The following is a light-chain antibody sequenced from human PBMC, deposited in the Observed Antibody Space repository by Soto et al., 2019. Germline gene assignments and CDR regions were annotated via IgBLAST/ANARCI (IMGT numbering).Light chain of an antibody. CDR1: NSDIGAYDY. J-gene: IGLJ2*01. CDR2: EVR. CDR3: GSYASATLI. V-gene: IGLV2-14*03. Sequence: QSALTQPASVSGSPGQSITISCTGTNSDIGAYDYVSWFQQYSGKAPTLIIYEVRFRPSGVSSRFSGSKSGNTASLTISGLQTEDEADYYCGSYASATLIFGGGTKLTVL.